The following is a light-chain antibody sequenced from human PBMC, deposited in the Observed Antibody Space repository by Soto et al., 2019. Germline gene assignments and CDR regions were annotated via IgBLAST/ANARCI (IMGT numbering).Light chain of an antibody. CDR1: RLRNKY. J-gene: IGLJ2*01. V-gene: IGLV3-1*01. CDR3: QAWDSSTVV. Sequence: SYELIQPPSVSVSAGQTASINCSGDRLRNKYVSWYQQKPGQSPVLVIYLDTQRPSGIPERFSGSNSGNTATLTISGTQAMDEADYYCQAWDSSTVVFGGGTKLTVL. CDR2: LDT.